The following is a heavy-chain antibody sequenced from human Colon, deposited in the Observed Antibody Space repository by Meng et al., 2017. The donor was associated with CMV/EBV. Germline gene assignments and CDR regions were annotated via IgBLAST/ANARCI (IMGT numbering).Heavy chain of an antibody. Sequence: TLKQSGPTLVNPTMTRTLTCTFSGFSLRTPDVGVHWIRQPPGKALEWLALIYWDDDNQFRPSLKNRITITKDTSKNQVVLTMTNMDPVDTATYYCAHGRGWLTDYWGQGTLVTVSS. CDR3: AHGRGWLTDY. CDR2: IYWDDDN. D-gene: IGHD6-19*01. J-gene: IGHJ4*02. CDR1: GFSLRTPDVG. V-gene: IGHV2-5*02.